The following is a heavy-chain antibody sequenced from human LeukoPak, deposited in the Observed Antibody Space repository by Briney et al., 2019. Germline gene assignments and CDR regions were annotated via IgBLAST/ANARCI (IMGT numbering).Heavy chain of an antibody. J-gene: IGHJ5*02. CDR1: GYTFTSYD. CDR3: ARTYCSSTSCYNNWFDP. V-gene: IGHV1-8*03. Sequence: ASVKVSCKASGYTFTSYDINWVRQATGQGLEWMGWMNPNSGNTGYAQKFQGRVTITRNTSISTAYMELSSLRSEDTAVYYCARTYCSSTSCYNNWFDPWGQGTLVTVSS. CDR2: MNPNSGNT. D-gene: IGHD2-2*02.